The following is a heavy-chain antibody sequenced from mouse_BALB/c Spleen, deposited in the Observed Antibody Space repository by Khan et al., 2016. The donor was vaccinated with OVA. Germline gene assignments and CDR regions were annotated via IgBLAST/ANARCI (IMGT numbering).Heavy chain of an antibody. CDR2: INYSGST. CDR3: ARERAY. V-gene: IGHV3-2*02. Sequence: EVKLEVSGPGLVKPSQSLSLTCTVTGYSVTSDYAWNWIRQFPGNKLEWMGYINYSGSTSYTPSLKSRISIPRNTSKNQFFLQLRSVTTEDTATYYCARERAYWGQGTLVTVSA. CDR1: GYSVTSDYA. J-gene: IGHJ3*01.